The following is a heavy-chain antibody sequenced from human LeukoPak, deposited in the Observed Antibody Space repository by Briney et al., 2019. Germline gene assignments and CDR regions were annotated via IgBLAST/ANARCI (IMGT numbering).Heavy chain of an antibody. Sequence: GASVKVSCKASRYTFTGYYMHWVRQAPGQGLEWMGWINPNSGGTNYAQKFQGRVTMTRDTSISTAYMELSRLRSDVTAVYYCARDLGEQQLDFDYWGQGTLVTVSS. J-gene: IGHJ4*02. CDR2: INPNSGGT. CDR3: ARDLGEQQLDFDY. CDR1: RYTFTGYY. V-gene: IGHV1-2*02. D-gene: IGHD6-13*01.